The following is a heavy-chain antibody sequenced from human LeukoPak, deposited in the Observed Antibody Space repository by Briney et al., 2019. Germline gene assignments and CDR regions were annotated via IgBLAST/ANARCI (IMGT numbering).Heavy chain of an antibody. D-gene: IGHD1-7*01. J-gene: IGHJ4*02. CDR1: GGTFSSYA. Sequence: ASVKVSCKASGGTFSSYAISWVRQAPGQGLEWMGRIIPIFGTANYAQKFQGRVTITTDESTSTAYMELSSLRSEDTAVYYCAGLVTGTTPYGEPQDFDYWDQGTLVTVSS. CDR2: IIPIFGTA. CDR3: AGLVTGTTPYGEPQDFDY. V-gene: IGHV1-69*05.